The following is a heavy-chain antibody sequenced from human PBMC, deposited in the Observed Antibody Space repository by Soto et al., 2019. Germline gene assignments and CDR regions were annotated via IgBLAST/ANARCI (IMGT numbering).Heavy chain of an antibody. D-gene: IGHD2-15*01. Sequence: WASVKVSCKASGYTFTGYYMHWVRQAPGQGLEWMGWINPNSGGTNYAQKFQGWVTMTRDTSISTAYMELSRLRSDDTAVYYCARDTGYCSGGSCYNFDYWGQGTLVTVSS. J-gene: IGHJ4*02. V-gene: IGHV1-2*04. CDR1: GYTFTGYY. CDR3: ARDTGYCSGGSCYNFDY. CDR2: INPNSGGT.